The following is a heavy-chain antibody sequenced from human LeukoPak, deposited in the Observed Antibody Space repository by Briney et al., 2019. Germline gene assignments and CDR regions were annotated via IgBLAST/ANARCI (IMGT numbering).Heavy chain of an antibody. D-gene: IGHD2-2*01. V-gene: IGHV4-4*07. CDR1: GASTSGT. J-gene: IGHJ6*03. Sequence: SETLSLTATFLGASTSGTNGGGTRSPAGRGRGVVGVIFTSGSTNYNPSLKSRVTMSVDPSKNQFSLKLSSVTAADTAVYYCARAQLPAAKSDYYYYYMDVWGKGTTVTVSS. CDR3: ARAQLPAAKSDYYYYYMDV. CDR2: IFTSGST.